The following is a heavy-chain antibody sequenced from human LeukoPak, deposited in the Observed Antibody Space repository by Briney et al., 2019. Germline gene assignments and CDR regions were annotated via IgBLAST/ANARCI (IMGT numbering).Heavy chain of an antibody. CDR2: ISGGGSKT. Sequence: PGGSLTLSCAASGFTFSTCAINWLRHATGRGLEWVSSISGGGSKTIYAASVKGRLTITCDNPTNTLYQQMNSLIPEDTAVYYCVKEPRGYSFIFYIWGQGTMVIVSS. J-gene: IGHJ3*02. D-gene: IGHD5-18*01. CDR1: GFTFSTCA. CDR3: VKEPRGYSFIFYI. V-gene: IGHV3-23*01.